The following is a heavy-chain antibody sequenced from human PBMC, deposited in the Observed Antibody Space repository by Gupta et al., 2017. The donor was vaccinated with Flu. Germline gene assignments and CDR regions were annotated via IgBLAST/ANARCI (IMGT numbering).Heavy chain of an antibody. V-gene: IGHV3-23*01. D-gene: IGHD2-8*01. J-gene: IGHJ5*02. CDR2: ISGTGLST. CDR3: AKDHAHEVPHTGSWFDP. Sequence: EVQLLESGGGLVHPGGSVRLSCAASGFTFNPYAMPWVRPAPGKGLEWVSVISGTGLSTYYADSVKGRFTISRDNSKNTVYLQMNSLRAEDTAVYYCAKDHAHEVPHTGSWFDPWGQGTLVTVSS. CDR1: GFTFNPYA.